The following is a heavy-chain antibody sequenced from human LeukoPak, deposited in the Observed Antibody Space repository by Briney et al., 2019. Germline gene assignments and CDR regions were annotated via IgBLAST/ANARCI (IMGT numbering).Heavy chain of an antibody. J-gene: IGHJ4*02. D-gene: IGHD6-13*01. Sequence: PGAFLRLSCAASGFTFSSYAMSWVRQAPGKGLEWVSAISGSGGSTYYADSVKGRFTISRDNSKNTLYLQMNSLRAEDTAVYYCAKGRFEIAAAGGNFDYWGQGTLVTVSS. V-gene: IGHV3-23*01. CDR2: ISGSGGST. CDR1: GFTFSSYA. CDR3: AKGRFEIAAAGGNFDY.